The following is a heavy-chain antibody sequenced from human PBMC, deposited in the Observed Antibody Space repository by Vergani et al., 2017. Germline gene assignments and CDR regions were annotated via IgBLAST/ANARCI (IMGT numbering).Heavy chain of an antibody. V-gene: IGHV4-59*08. CDR2: IYYSGST. J-gene: IGHJ4*02. Sequence: QVQLQESGPGLLKPSQTLSLTCTVSGGSISSYYWSWIRQPPGKGLEWIGYIYYSGSTYYNPSLKSRVTISVDTSKNQFSLKLSSVTAADTAVYYCARATILSFDYWGQGTLVTVSS. CDR3: ARATILSFDY. D-gene: IGHD5-12*01. CDR1: GGSISSYY.